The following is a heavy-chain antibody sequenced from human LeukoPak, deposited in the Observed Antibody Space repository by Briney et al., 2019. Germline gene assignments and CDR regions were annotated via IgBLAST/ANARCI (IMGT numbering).Heavy chain of an antibody. CDR2: IIPIFGTA. J-gene: IGHJ5*02. D-gene: IGHD6-13*01. CDR1: GGTFSSYA. Sequence: ASVKVSRKASGGTFSSYAISWVRQAPGQGLEWMGGIIPIFGTANYAQKFQGRVTITADESTSTAYMELSSLRSEDTAVYYCARGLHAAGGTNWFDPWGRGTLVTVSS. V-gene: IGHV1-69*13. CDR3: ARGLHAAGGTNWFDP.